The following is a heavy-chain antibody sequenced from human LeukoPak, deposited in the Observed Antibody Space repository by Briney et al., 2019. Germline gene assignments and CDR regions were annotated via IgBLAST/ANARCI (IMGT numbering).Heavy chain of an antibody. D-gene: IGHD5-24*01. CDR2: IHPGDSDT. CDR3: ARSSSGWLPQEGLDY. J-gene: IGHJ4*02. CDR1: GYRFTSYW. V-gene: IGHV5-51*01. Sequence: GESLKISCRGSGYRFTSYWIGWVRQMPGKGLEWMGIIHPGDSDTRYSPSFQGHVTISADKSISTAYLQWSSLKASDTAMYYCARSSSGWLPQEGLDYWGQGTPVSVSS.